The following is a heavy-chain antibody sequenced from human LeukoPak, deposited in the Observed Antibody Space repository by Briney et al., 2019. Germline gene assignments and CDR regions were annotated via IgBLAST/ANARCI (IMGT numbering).Heavy chain of an antibody. Sequence: SETLSLTCAVYGGSFSGYYWSWIRQPPGKGLEWIGDINHSGSTNYNPSLKSRVTISVDTSKNQFSLKLSSVTAADTVVYYCARGIVVVVAATINWFDPWGQGTLVTVSS. CDR2: INHSGST. CDR3: ARGIVVVVAATINWFDP. V-gene: IGHV4-34*01. CDR1: GGSFSGYY. J-gene: IGHJ5*02. D-gene: IGHD2-15*01.